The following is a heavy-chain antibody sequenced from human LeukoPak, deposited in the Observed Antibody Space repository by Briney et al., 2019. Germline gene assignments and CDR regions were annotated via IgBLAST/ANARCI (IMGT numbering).Heavy chain of an antibody. D-gene: IGHD2-8*02. Sequence: GGSLRLSCAASGFTFSSYGMHWVRQAPGKGLEWVAVISYDGSNKYYADSVKGRFTISRDNSKNTLYLQMNSLRAEDTAVYYCAKGVLGNHHGYYFDYWGQGTLVTVSS. V-gene: IGHV3-30*18. CDR2: ISYDGSNK. J-gene: IGHJ4*02. CDR1: GFTFSSYG. CDR3: AKGVLGNHHGYYFDY.